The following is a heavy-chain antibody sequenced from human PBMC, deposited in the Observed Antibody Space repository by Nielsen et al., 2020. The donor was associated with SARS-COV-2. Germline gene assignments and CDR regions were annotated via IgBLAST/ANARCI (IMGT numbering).Heavy chain of an antibody. CDR2: IWYDGSNK. CDR1: GFTFSSYG. V-gene: IGHV3-30*19. CDR3: ARVHSGSYLSYFDY. Sequence: GESLKISCAASGFTFSSYGMHWVRQAPGKGLEWVAVIWYDGSNKYYADSVKGRFTISRDNSKNTLYLQMNSLRAEDTAVYYCARVHSGSYLSYFDYWGQGTLVTVSS. D-gene: IGHD1-26*01. J-gene: IGHJ4*02.